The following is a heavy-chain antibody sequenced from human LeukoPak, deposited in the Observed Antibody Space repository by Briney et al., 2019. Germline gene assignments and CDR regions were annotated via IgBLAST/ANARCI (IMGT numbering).Heavy chain of an antibody. CDR1: GGSISSYY. D-gene: IGHD6-13*01. V-gene: IGHV4-59*01. Sequence: SETLSLTCTVSGGSISSYYWSWIRQPPGKGLEWIGYIYYSGSTYYNPSLKSRVTISVDTSKNQFSLKLSSVTAADTAVYYCARESIAAAGIDYWGQGTLVTVSS. CDR2: IYYSGST. J-gene: IGHJ4*02. CDR3: ARESIAAAGIDY.